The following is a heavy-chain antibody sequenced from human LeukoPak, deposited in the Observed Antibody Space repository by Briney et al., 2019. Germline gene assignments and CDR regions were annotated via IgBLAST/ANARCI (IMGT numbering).Heavy chain of an antibody. D-gene: IGHD5-24*01. Sequence: PGGSLRLSCAASGFTLSSYAMSWVRQAPGKGLEWVSAISGSGGSTYYADSVKGRFTISRDNSKNTLYLQMNSLRAEVTAVYYCAKGELGWLQFLLGVLGGQGTLVTVSS. J-gene: IGHJ4*02. CDR2: ISGSGGST. V-gene: IGHV3-23*01. CDR1: GFTLSSYA. CDR3: AKGELGWLQFLLGVL.